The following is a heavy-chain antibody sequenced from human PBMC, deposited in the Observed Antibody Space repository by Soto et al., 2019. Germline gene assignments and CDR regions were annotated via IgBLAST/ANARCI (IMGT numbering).Heavy chain of an antibody. CDR3: ARRYCSGGSCSPGWFDP. CDR1: GGSISSYY. D-gene: IGHD2-15*01. V-gene: IGHV4-59*01. CDR2: IYYSGST. J-gene: IGHJ5*02. Sequence: QVQLQESGPGLVKPSETLSLTCTVSGGSISSYYWTWIRQPPGKGLEWIGYIYYSGSTNYNPSLKSRVTLSVDTSKNQVSLKVTSVTAADTAVYHCARRYCSGGSCSPGWFDPWGQGTLVTVSS.